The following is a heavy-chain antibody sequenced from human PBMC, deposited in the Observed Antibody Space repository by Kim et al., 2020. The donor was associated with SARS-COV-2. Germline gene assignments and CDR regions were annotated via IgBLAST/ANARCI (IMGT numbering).Heavy chain of an antibody. CDR1: GGSFSGYY. Sequence: SETLSLTCAVYGGSFSGYYWNWIRQSPEKGLEWIGEINHSGSSRYKPSLKSRVTLSVDTSKNQFSLMLTSVTAADTAMYYCARDKSRGFHAAFQYWSQGTLVTVSS. V-gene: IGHV4-34*01. CDR3: ARDKSRGFHAAFQY. D-gene: IGHD6-13*01. CDR2: INHSGSS. J-gene: IGHJ1*01.